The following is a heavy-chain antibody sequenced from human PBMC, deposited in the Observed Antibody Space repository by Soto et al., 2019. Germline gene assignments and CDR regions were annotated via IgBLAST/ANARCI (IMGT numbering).Heavy chain of an antibody. V-gene: IGHV3-53*02. CDR1: GLTVSSNY. D-gene: IGHD3-10*01. CDR3: ARDRPGDEGYDFDI. J-gene: IGHJ3*02. Sequence: EVQLVETGGGLIQPGGSLRLSCAASGLTVSSNYMNWVRQAPGKGLEWVSVLYSGGSTHYAGSVKGRFIISRDNSKNTLYLQMNSLRVEDTAVYYCARDRPGDEGYDFDIWGHGTMVTVSS. CDR2: LYSGGST.